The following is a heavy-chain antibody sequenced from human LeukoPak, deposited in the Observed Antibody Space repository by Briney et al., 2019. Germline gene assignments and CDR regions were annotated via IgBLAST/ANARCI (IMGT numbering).Heavy chain of an antibody. CDR2: VYYSGST. CDR3: ARGRSIAVAAPFS. CDR1: GGSVSGYY. J-gene: IGHJ5*02. Sequence: SETLSLTCVVSGGSVSGYYWGWIRQPPGRGLEWIGYVYYSGSTNYNPSFKSRITVSVDTSRNQFSLQLSSVTAADTAVYYCARGRSIAVAAPFSWGQGTLVTVSS. V-gene: IGHV4-59*02. D-gene: IGHD6-19*01.